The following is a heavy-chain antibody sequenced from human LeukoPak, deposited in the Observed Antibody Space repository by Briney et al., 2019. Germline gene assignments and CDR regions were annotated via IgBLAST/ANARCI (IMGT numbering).Heavy chain of an antibody. CDR2: ISSSGRTI. CDR3: ARADCSSSSCYELDY. D-gene: IGHD2-2*01. J-gene: IGHJ4*02. CDR1: GFTFSDYY. Sequence: GGSLRLSCAGSGFTFSDYYMSWIRQAPGKGLEWVSYISSSGRTIYYADAVKGRFTISRDKAKNSLYLQMNSLRAEDTAVYYCARADCSSSSCYELDYWGQGTLVTVSS. V-gene: IGHV3-11*04.